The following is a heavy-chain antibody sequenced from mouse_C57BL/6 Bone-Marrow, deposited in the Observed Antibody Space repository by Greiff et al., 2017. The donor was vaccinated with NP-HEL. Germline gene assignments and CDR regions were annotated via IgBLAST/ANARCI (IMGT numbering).Heavy chain of an antibody. J-gene: IGHJ4*01. D-gene: IGHD1-1*01. V-gene: IGHV5-2*01. CDR3: ARHYGSRRAMDY. CDR1: EYEFPSHD. CDR2: INSDGGST. Sequence: EVQVVESGGGLVQPGESLKLSCESNEYEFPSHDMSWVRKTPEKRLEWVAAINSDGGSTYYPDTMERRVIISRDNTKKTLYLKMSSLRSEDTALYYCARHYGSRRAMDYWGQGTSVTVSS.